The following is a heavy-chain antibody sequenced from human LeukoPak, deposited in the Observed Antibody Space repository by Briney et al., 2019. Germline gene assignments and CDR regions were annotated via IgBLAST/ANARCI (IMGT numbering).Heavy chain of an antibody. CDR2: IYYSGST. V-gene: IGHV4-39*01. CDR3: ARHGHWQSYVNYWSLDY. Sequence: SETLSLTCTVSGGSISSSSYYWGWIRQPPGKGLEWIGSIYYSGSTYHNPSLKSRVTISIDTSKDQFSLKLKSVTAADTAVYYCARHGHWQSYVNYWSLDYWGQGTLVTASS. D-gene: IGHD1-7*01. J-gene: IGHJ4*02. CDR1: GGSISSSSYY.